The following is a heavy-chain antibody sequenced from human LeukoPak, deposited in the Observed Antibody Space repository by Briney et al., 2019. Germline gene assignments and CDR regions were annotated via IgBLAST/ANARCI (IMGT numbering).Heavy chain of an antibody. Sequence: GGSLRLSCAASGFTFSTYAMSWVRQAAGKGLEWVSLISGSGGGTYYADSVEGRFTISRDNSKNTLYLQMNSLRAEDTAVYYCAKDPGGYCSSTSCDQHFDYWGQGTLVTVSS. V-gene: IGHV3-23*01. CDR1: GFTFSTYA. CDR2: ISGSGGGT. J-gene: IGHJ4*02. CDR3: AKDPGGYCSSTSCDQHFDY. D-gene: IGHD2-2*01.